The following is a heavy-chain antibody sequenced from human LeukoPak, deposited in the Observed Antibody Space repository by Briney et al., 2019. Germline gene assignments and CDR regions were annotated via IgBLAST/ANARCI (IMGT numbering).Heavy chain of an antibody. CDR1: GFTFNSYA. V-gene: IGHV3-23*01. J-gene: IGHJ3*02. CDR3: AKVLIWTYGSGNYYKGALDI. Sequence: GGSLRLCCAASGFTFNSYAMTWVRQAPGKGLEWVSLISDSGGRIYYADSVKGRFTISRDNSKNTLYLQMNSLRAEDTAVYYCAKVLIWTYGSGNYYKGALDIWGQGTMVTVFS. D-gene: IGHD3-10*01. CDR2: ISDSGGRI.